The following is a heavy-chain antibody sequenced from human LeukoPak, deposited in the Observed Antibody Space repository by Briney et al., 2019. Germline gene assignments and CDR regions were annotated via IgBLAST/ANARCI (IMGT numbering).Heavy chain of an antibody. J-gene: IGHJ4*02. Sequence: ASVKVSCKASGYTFTGYYMHWVRQAPGQGLEWMGWINPNSGGTNYAQKFQGRVTMTRDTSISTAYMELSRLRSDDTAVYYCARAGPGSSGWGIFDYWGQGTLVTVSS. D-gene: IGHD6-19*01. CDR3: ARAGPGSSGWGIFDY. CDR1: GYTFTGYY. V-gene: IGHV1-2*02. CDR2: INPNSGGT.